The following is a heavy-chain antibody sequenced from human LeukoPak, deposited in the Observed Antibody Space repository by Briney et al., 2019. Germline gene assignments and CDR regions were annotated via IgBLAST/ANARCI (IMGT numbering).Heavy chain of an antibody. V-gene: IGHV4-4*07. J-gene: IGHJ4*02. CDR3: ARGIPQMLPFLFREQLWSYFDY. CDR2: IYTSGST. CDR1: GGSISSYY. D-gene: IGHD5-18*01. Sequence: SETLSLTCTVSGGSISSYYWSWIRQPAGKGLEWIGRIYTSGSTNYNPSLKSRVTMSVDTSKNQFSLKLSSVTAADTAVYYCARGIPQMLPFLFREQLWSYFDYWGQGTLVTVSS.